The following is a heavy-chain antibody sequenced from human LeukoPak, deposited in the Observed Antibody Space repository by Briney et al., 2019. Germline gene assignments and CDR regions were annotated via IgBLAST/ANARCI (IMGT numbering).Heavy chain of an antibody. D-gene: IGHD5-18*01. CDR2: ISYSGST. CDR3: ARSWIQLWLGDLTFDY. V-gene: IGHV4-39*01. CDR1: GGSISSTSYY. J-gene: IGHJ4*02. Sequence: SETLSLTCAVSGGSISSTSYYWTWIRLPPGKGLEWIGSISYSGSTYYNPSLKSRVAISVDTSKNQFSLKLTSVTAADTAVYYCARSWIQLWLGDLTFDYWGQGTLVTVSS.